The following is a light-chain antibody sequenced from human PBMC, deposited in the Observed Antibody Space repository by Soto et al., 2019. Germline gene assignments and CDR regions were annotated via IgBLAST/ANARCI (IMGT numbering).Light chain of an antibody. CDR3: TSHAGTINFPYI. J-gene: IGLJ1*01. CDR1: SSDVGAYKN. CDR2: AVN. Sequence: QSALTQPPSASXXPGQSVTISCTGTSSDVGAYKNFTWYQHHPGKAPNLMVYAVNKRPSVVPDRFSGSKSGNTASLTVSGLQAEDEADYYCTSHAGTINFPYIFGTGTKLTVL. V-gene: IGLV2-8*01.